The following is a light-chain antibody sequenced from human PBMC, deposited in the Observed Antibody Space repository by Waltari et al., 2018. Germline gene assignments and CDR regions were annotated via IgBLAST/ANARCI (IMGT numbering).Light chain of an antibody. Sequence: DIQMTQSPSSLSASVGDRVTITCRESQSISSYLNWYQQKPGKAPKLLTYAASSLQSGVPSTFSGSGSGTDFTLTISSLQPEDFATYYCQQSYSTPYTFGQGTKLEIK. CDR2: AAS. J-gene: IGKJ2*01. CDR3: QQSYSTPYT. V-gene: IGKV1-39*01. CDR1: QSISSY.